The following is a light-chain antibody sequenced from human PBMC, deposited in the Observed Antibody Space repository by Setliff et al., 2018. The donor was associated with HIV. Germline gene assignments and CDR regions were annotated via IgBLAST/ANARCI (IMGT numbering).Light chain of an antibody. CDR3: QVWDSSSNHLV. J-gene: IGLJ1*01. CDR2: YDT. V-gene: IGLV3-21*01. CDR1: NIRTKS. Sequence: SYELTQPPSVSVAPGKTASITCGGNNIRTKSVHWYQKRPGQAPILVIYYDTDRPSGIPERFSGSNSGNTATLTISGVGAGDEADYYCQVWDSSSNHLVFGGGTKVTVL.